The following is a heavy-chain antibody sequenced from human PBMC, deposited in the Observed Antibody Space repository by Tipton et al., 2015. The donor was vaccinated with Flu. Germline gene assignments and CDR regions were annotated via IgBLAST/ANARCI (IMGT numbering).Heavy chain of an antibody. CDR3: ARDTGLLSAVAEDAFDI. J-gene: IGHJ3*02. CDR2: ISYDGTNQ. D-gene: IGHD6-19*01. CDR1: GFTFSRYP. V-gene: IGHV3-30*04. Sequence: SLRLSCAASGFTFSRYPMHWVRRAPGKGLEWVTFISYDGTNQGYTDSVKGRFTIFRDNSKNTLYLQMNSLRPEDTAVYYCARDTGLLSAVAEDAFDIWGQGTMVTVSS.